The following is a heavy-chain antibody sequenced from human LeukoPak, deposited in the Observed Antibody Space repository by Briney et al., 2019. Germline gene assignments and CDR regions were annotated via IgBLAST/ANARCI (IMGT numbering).Heavy chain of an antibody. J-gene: IGHJ4*02. Sequence: PGGSLRLSCAASGFTVSSNYMSWGRQAPGKGLEWGSVIYSGGSTYYADSVKGRFTIYRDNSKNTLYLKMNSMRAEDTAVYYCARSSGYSYGSFDYWGQGTLVTVSS. V-gene: IGHV3-53*01. D-gene: IGHD5-18*01. CDR2: IYSGGST. CDR1: GFTVSSNY. CDR3: ARSSGYSYGSFDY.